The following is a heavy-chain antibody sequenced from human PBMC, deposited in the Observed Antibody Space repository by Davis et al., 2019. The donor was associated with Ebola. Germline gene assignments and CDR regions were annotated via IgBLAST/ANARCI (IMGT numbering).Heavy chain of an antibody. J-gene: IGHJ6*02. CDR3: AGSSYYYYGMDV. CDR2: IFPGDSDT. Sequence: GESLKISCKASGYSFTTYWIVWVRQLPGKGLECMGIIFPGDSDTRYSPSFQGQVTISADKSISTAYLQWSSLKASDTAMYYCAGSSYYYYGMDVWGQGTTVTVSS. CDR1: GYSFTTYW. D-gene: IGHD6-6*01. V-gene: IGHV5-51*01.